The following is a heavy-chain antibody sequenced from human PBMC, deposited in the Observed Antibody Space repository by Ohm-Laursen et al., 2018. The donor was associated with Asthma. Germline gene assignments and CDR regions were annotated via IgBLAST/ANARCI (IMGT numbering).Heavy chain of an antibody. V-gene: IGHV1-18*04. J-gene: IGHJ5*02. CDR1: GYKFSSYG. CDR3: VSYVSATFDP. CDR2: ISAYNGNT. Sequence: GASVKVSCKVAGYKFSSYGISWVRQAPGQGLEWMGWISAYNGNTNYAQKFQGRVTMTRDTSISTAYMELSRLRSDDTAVYYCVSYVSATFDPWGQGTLVTVSS. D-gene: IGHD3-16*01.